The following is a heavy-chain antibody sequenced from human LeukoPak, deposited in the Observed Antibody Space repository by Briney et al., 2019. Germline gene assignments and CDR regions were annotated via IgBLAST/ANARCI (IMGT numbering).Heavy chain of an antibody. J-gene: IGHJ4*02. D-gene: IGHD2-15*01. Sequence: GRSLRLSCAASGFTFSSYGMHWVRQAPGKGLEWVAVIWYDGSNKYYADPVKGRFTISRDNSKHTLYLQMNSLRAEDTAVYYCAKADCSGGSCPLGDYWGQGTLVTVSS. CDR3: AKADCSGGSCPLGDY. CDR1: GFTFSSYG. CDR2: IWYDGSNK. V-gene: IGHV3-33*06.